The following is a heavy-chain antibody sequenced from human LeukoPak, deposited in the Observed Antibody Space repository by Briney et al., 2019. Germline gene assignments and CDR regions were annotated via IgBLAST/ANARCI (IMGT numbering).Heavy chain of an antibody. Sequence: SETLSLTCTVSGGSISSYYWSWIRQPAGKGLEWIGRIYTSGSTNYNPSLKSRVTMSVDTSKNQFSLKLSSVTAADTAVYYCAREITLYFWRGYLDYWGQGTLVTVSS. CDR3: AREITLYFWRGYLDY. V-gene: IGHV4-4*07. CDR2: IYTSGST. J-gene: IGHJ4*02. CDR1: GGSISSYY. D-gene: IGHD3-3*01.